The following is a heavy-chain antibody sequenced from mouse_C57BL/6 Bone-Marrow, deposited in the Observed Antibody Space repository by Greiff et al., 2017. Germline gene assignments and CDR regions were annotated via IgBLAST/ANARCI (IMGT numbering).Heavy chain of an antibody. V-gene: IGHV2-2*01. CDR3: ASITTVVARRTYYAMDY. Sequence: QVQLQQSGPGLVQPSQRLSITCTVSGFSLTSYGVHWVHQSPGKGLEWLGVIWSGGSTDYNAAFISRLSISKDNSKSQVFFKMNSLQADDTAIYYCASITTVVARRTYYAMDYWGQGTSVTVSS. CDR2: IWSGGST. CDR1: GFSLTSYG. J-gene: IGHJ4*01. D-gene: IGHD1-1*01.